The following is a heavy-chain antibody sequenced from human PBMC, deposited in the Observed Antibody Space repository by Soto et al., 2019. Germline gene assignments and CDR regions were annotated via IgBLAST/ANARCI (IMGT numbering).Heavy chain of an antibody. CDR3: ARVIITIFGVVSLPPGPYYCYMDV. CDR1: GASISSYY. CDR2: IYYSGST. Sequence: PSETLSLTCTVSGASISSYYRSWIRQPPGKGLEWIGYIYYSGSTNYNPSLKSRVTISVDTSKNQFSLKLSSVTAADTAVYYCARVIITIFGVVSLPPGPYYCYMDVWGKGTRVTVP. D-gene: IGHD3-3*01. V-gene: IGHV4-59*01. J-gene: IGHJ6*03.